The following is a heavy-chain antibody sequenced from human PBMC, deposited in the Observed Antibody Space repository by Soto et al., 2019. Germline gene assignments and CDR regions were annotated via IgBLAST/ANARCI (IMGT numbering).Heavy chain of an antibody. D-gene: IGHD2-15*01. CDR2: IYYSGST. V-gene: IGHV4-59*01. CDR3: ARGGYCSGGSCSFDY. J-gene: IGHJ4*02. Sequence: QVQLQESGPGLVKPSETLSLTCTVTGGSISSYYWSWIRQPPGKGLEWIGCIYYSGSTNYNPSRKSPVTISVDTSNIQCSLSLSSVTAADTAVYYCARGGYCSGGSCSFDYWGQATLFTVSS. CDR1: GGSISSYY.